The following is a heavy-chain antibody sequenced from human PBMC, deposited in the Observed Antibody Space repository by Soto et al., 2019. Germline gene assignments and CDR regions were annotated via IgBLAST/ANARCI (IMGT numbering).Heavy chain of an antibody. CDR2: IYPGDSDT. CDR1: GYSFTSNW. D-gene: IGHD3-10*01. V-gene: IGHV5-51*01. J-gene: IGHJ6*02. CDR3: ARYFFGSGYGMDV. Sequence: GESLKISCKGSGYSFTSNWIGWVRQMPGKGLEWMGIIYPGDSDTRYSPSFQGQATISADKSISTAYLQWSSLKASDTAMYYCARYFFGSGYGMDVWGQGTTVTVSS.